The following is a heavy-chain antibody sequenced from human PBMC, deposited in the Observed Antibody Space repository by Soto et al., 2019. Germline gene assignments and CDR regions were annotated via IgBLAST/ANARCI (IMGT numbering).Heavy chain of an antibody. J-gene: IGHJ4*02. Sequence: ASVKVSCKASGYTFTSYYMHWVRQAPGQGLEWMGIINPSGGSTSYAQKFQGRVTMTRDTSTSTVYMELSSLRSGDTAVYYCARDTARGYSYGAFDYWGQGTLVTVSS. CDR2: INPSGGST. CDR1: GYTFTSYY. V-gene: IGHV1-46*01. D-gene: IGHD5-18*01. CDR3: ARDTARGYSYGAFDY.